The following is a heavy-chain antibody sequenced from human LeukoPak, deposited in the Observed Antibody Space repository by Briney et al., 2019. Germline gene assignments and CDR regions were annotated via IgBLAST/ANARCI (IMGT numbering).Heavy chain of an antibody. J-gene: IGHJ4*02. CDR2: IYPDDSDT. CDR1: GYDFTIHW. CDR3: ARRGRVDYVGPQSYFDH. V-gene: IGHV5-51*01. D-gene: IGHD3/OR15-3a*01. Sequence: GASLKISCRGSGYDFTIHWIAWVRQIPGKGLEWLGIIYPDDSDTTYSPSFQGQITISADKSISSAYLHLSGLKASDTATYFCARRGRVDYVGPQSYFDHWGQGSLVTVSS.